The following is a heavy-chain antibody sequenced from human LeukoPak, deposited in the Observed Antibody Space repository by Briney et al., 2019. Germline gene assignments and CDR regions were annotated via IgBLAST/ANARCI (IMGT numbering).Heavy chain of an antibody. J-gene: IGHJ3*02. V-gene: IGHV3-66*01. CDR1: EFSVGSNY. CDR3: ARGYSSSLNRAFDI. D-gene: IGHD6-6*01. CDR2: IYSGGST. Sequence: GGSLRLSCAASEFSVGSNYMTWVRQAPGKGLEWVSLIYSGGSTYYADSVKGRFTISRDNSKNTLYLQMNSLRAEDTAVYYCARGYSSSLNRAFDIWGQGTMVTVSS.